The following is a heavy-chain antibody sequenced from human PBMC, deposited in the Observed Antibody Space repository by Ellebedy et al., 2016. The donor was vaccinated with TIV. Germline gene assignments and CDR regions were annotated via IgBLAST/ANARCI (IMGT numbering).Heavy chain of an antibody. CDR2: INPNSGGT. Sequence: AASVKVSCKASGYTFATYDVTWVRQATGQGLEWMGWINPNSGGTGYAQKFQGRVTMTRNTSISTAHMELSSLRSEDTAVYYCARGSPGGYYGVEFAFDIWGQGTMVTVSS. D-gene: IGHD3-3*01. V-gene: IGHV1-8*02. CDR3: ARGSPGGYYGVEFAFDI. CDR1: GYTFATYD. J-gene: IGHJ3*02.